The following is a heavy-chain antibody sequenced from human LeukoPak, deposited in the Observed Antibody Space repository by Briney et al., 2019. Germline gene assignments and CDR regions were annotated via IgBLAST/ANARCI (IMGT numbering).Heavy chain of an antibody. CDR1: GYTFTSYA. D-gene: IGHD1-26*01. J-gene: IGHJ3*02. CDR2: ISAYNGYT. CDR3: ARGRVGPDEFDI. V-gene: IGHV1-18*01. Sequence: GASVKVSCKASGYTFTSYAMHWVRQAPGQRLEWMGWISAYNGYTMYAQKFQGRVTVTTDTSTSTAYMELRSLRSDDTAVYYCARGRVGPDEFDIWGQGTMVTVSS.